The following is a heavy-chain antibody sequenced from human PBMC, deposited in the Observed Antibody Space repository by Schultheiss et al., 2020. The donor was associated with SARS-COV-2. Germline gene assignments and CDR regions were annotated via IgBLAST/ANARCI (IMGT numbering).Heavy chain of an antibody. Sequence: GGSLRLSCAASGFTFSSYGMHWVRQAPGKGLEWVAVIWYDGSNKYYADSVKGRFTISRDNSKNTLYLQMNNLRAEDTAVYYCARGGELEWIPNWFDPWGQGTLVTVSS. CDR2: IWYDGSNK. J-gene: IGHJ5*02. D-gene: IGHD5-18*01. CDR3: ARGGELEWIPNWFDP. CDR1: GFTFSSYG. V-gene: IGHV3-33*01.